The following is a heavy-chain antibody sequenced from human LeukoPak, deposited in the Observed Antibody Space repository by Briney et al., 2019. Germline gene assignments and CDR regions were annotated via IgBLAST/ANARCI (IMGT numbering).Heavy chain of an antibody. V-gene: IGHV3-23*01. Sequence: GGSLRLSCAASGFTFSGYAMSWVRQAPGKGLEWVSAISGSGSASYYADSVKGRFTISRDSSKNTLYLQMNSLRAEDTAVYYCAKRHVGTFAYWGQGTLVTVSS. J-gene: IGHJ4*02. CDR3: AKRHVGTFAY. CDR2: ISGSGSAS. D-gene: IGHD7-27*01. CDR1: GFTFSGYA.